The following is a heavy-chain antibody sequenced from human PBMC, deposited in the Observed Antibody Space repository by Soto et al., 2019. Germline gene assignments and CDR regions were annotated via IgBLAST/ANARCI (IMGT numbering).Heavy chain of an antibody. J-gene: IGHJ6*02. V-gene: IGHV3-64D*06. CDR3: VKGLLRYFDWLQSSTYYYGMDV. CDR1: GFTFSSYA. Sequence: LRLSCSASGFTFSSYAMHWVRQAPGKGLEYVSAISSNGGSTYYADSVRGRFTISRDNSKNTLYLQMSSLRAEDTAVYYCVKGLLRYFDWLQSSTYYYGMDVWGQGTTVTVSS. D-gene: IGHD3-9*01. CDR2: ISSNGGST.